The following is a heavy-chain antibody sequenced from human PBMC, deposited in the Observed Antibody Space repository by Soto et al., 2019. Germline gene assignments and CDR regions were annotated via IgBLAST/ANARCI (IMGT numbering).Heavy chain of an antibody. CDR3: ARLRIDTNNYKWFDP. J-gene: IGHJ5*02. V-gene: IGHV4-31*03. D-gene: IGHD1-20*01. CDR2: IYVTGAV. CDR1: GAALNSGNYY. Sequence: TLSLTCSVSGAALNSGNYYWSWLRQVPGKGLEWIGHIYVTGAVDYNPSLRDRITISEDTSERQFSLNLRLVTAADTAVYYCARLRIDTNNYKWFDPWGQGTLVTVSS.